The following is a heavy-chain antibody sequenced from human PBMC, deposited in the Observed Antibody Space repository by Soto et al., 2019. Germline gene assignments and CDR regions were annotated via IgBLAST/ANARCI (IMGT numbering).Heavy chain of an antibody. J-gene: IGHJ4*02. Sequence: EVHLVESGGTLVQPGGSLRLSCGASGFIFNEYWMNWVRQAPGKGLEWVANINPDGSAKRYVDSVEGRFTVSRDNAETSLSLQMNSLRAEDTAVYYCARWGQQNYWGLGSLVTVSS. CDR2: INPDGSAK. V-gene: IGHV3-7*05. D-gene: IGHD3-16*01. CDR1: GFIFNEYW. CDR3: ARWGQQNY.